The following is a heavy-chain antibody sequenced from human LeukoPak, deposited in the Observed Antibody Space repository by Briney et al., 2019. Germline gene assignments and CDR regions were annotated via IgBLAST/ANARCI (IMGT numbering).Heavy chain of an antibody. CDR2: IPSNGSQT. CDR3: ARERQDTIVHSGAFDI. J-gene: IGHJ3*02. CDR1: AFTFSNCI. Sequence: GGSLRLSCAASAFTFSNCIMHWVRQAPGKGLEWVPLIPSNGSQTFYGESVKGRFTISRDNSKKTLYLQMNSLRAEDTAVYFCARERQDTIVHSGAFDIWGQGTMVTVSS. V-gene: IGHV3-30-3*01. D-gene: IGHD3-10*01.